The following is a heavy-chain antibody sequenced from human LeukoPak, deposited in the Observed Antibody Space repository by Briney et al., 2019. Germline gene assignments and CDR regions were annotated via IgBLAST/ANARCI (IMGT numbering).Heavy chain of an antibody. CDR3: ARGFTVRGHVETTPKIRIKTYYFDY. Sequence: GGSLRLSCAASGFTFSSYDMHWVRQATGKGLEWVSAIGTAGDTYYPGSVKGRFTTSRENAKNSLYLQMNSLRAGDTAVYYCARGFTVRGHVETTPKIRIKTYYFDYWGQGTLVTVSS. D-gene: IGHD2/OR15-2a*01. J-gene: IGHJ4*02. CDR1: GFTFSSYD. CDR2: IGTAGDT. V-gene: IGHV3-13*01.